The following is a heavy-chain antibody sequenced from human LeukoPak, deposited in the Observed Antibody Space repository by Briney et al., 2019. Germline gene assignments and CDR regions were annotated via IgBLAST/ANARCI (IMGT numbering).Heavy chain of an antibody. Sequence: ASVTVSCKSSGYTFNDYYMHWVRQAPGQGREWMGWINPNSGGTKYAQKFQGRVTMTSDTSISTAYMELSSLRSDDTAVYYCATTVVPAAIYYYYYYMGVWGKGTTVTISS. CDR1: GYTFNDYY. CDR3: ATTVVPAAIYYYYYYMGV. J-gene: IGHJ6*03. D-gene: IGHD2-2*01. CDR2: INPNSGGT. V-gene: IGHV1-2*02.